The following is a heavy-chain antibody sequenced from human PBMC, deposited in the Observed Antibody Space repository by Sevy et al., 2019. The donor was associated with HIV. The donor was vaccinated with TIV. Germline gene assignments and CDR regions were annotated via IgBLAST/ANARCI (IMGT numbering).Heavy chain of an antibody. CDR2: IWHDGDNK. D-gene: IGHD3-22*01. V-gene: IGHV3-33*01. CDR1: GFTFNIFG. J-gene: IGHJ6*02. CDR3: ARDADYYDSKQRDYYYYYYGMDV. Sequence: GGSLRLSCVAPGFTFNIFGMHWVRQAPGKGLEWVAFIWHDGDNKYYVDSVKGRFTISRDNSKNTVYLQMDSLRAEDTAVYYCARDADYYDSKQRDYYYYYYGMDVWGQGTTVTVSS.